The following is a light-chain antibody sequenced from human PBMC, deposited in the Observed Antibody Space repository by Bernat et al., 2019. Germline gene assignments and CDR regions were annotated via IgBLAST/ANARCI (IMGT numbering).Light chain of an antibody. Sequence: SYKLTQPPSVSVSPRQTARITCSGDTLAKQYVNWYQHKPGQAPLQVIYKDVGRPSGIPERFSGSSSGTTVTLTISEVQTEDEADYYCQSAGNSGSYPVFGGGTRLTVL. CDR1: TLAKQY. CDR3: QSAGNSGSYPV. V-gene: IGLV3-25*03. CDR2: KDV. J-gene: IGLJ7*01.